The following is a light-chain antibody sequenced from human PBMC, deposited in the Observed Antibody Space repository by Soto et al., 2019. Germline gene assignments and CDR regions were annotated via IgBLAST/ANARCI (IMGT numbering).Light chain of an antibody. CDR3: MQGTDLYS. Sequence: DVVLTQSPLSLPVILGQPASISCRSTQSLVYSDGDTYLNWFQQRPGQSPRRLIYKVSRRDSGVPDRFSGSGAGTDFALRISRVEAGDVGLYYCMQGTDLYSFGQGNKLEIK. V-gene: IGKV2-30*01. J-gene: IGKJ2*01. CDR1: QSLVYSDGDTY. CDR2: KVS.